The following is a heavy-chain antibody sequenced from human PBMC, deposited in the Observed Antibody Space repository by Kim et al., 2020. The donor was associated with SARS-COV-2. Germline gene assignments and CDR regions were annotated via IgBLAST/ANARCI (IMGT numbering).Heavy chain of an antibody. Sequence: AESVKGRFTISRDNAKTTLYLQMNSLRAEDTAVYYCARAGSGSYYSMFDYWGQGTLVTVSS. CDR3: ARAGSGSYYSMFDY. V-gene: IGHV3-30*01. J-gene: IGHJ4*02. D-gene: IGHD3-10*01.